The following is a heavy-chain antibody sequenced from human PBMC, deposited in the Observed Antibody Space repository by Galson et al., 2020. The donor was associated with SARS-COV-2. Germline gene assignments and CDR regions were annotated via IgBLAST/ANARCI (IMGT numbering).Heavy chain of an antibody. CDR3: ARGRFLEWLFGFDY. CDR2: ISSSSSTI. V-gene: IGHV3-48*04. Sequence: GESLKIPCAASGFTLSSYSMNWVRQAPGNGLEWVSYISSSSSTIYYADSVKGRFTISRDNAKNSLYLQMNSLRAEDTAVYYCARGRFLEWLFGFDYWGQGTLFTVSS. CDR1: GFTLSSYS. J-gene: IGHJ4*02. D-gene: IGHD3-3*01.